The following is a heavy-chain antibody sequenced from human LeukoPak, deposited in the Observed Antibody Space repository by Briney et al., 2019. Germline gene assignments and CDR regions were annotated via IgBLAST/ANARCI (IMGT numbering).Heavy chain of an antibody. CDR2: IKSKTDGGTT. D-gene: IGHD1-7*01. Sequence: PGESLRLSCAASGFTFSDAWMSWVRQAPGKGLEWVGRIKSKTDGGTTDYGAPVKDRFTISRDDSKNTLYLQMNSLKTEDTAVYYCTAGTGTSDFDYWGQGALVTVSS. CDR3: TAGTGTSDFDY. J-gene: IGHJ4*02. CDR1: GFTFSDAW. V-gene: IGHV3-15*01.